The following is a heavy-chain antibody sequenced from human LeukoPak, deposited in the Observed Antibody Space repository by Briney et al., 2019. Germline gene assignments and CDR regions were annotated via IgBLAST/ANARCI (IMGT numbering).Heavy chain of an antibody. D-gene: IGHD2-21*02. V-gene: IGHV4-59*11. Sequence: SETLSLTCTVSGGSISSHSWSWIRQPPGKGLEWIGYIYYSGSTNYNPSLKSRVTISVDTSKNQFSLKLSSVTAADTAVYYCARAPSGGVDLFFRYWGQGTLVTVSS. CDR2: IYYSGST. CDR1: GGSISSHS. J-gene: IGHJ4*02. CDR3: ARAPSGGVDLFFRY.